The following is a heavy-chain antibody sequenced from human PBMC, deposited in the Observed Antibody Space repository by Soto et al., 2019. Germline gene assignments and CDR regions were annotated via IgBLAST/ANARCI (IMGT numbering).Heavy chain of an antibody. J-gene: IGHJ4*02. CDR1: GFTFSDDY. CDR3: ARSMKTGKNFDY. D-gene: IGHD7-27*01. CDR2: ISGSNTYT. V-gene: IGHV3-11*03. Sequence: PGGSLILSCAASGFTFSDDYMSWIRQAPGKGLEWLSYISGSNTYTDYADSVKGRFTISRDNAKNSLYLQMNSLRADDTAVYYCARSMKTGKNFDYWGQGT.